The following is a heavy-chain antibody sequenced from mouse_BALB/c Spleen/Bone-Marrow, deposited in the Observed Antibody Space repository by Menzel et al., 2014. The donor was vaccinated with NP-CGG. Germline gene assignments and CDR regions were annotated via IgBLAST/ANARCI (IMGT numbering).Heavy chain of an antibody. J-gene: IGHJ1*01. V-gene: IGHV1S81*02. CDR2: INPTDGGT. D-gene: IGHD1-1*01. CDR3: TRSNYGYWYFDV. CDR1: GYTFARYY. Sequence: VQLVESGAELVKPGASVKLSCKASGYTFARYYMYWVKQRPGQGLEWIGEINPTDGGTNFNEKFKSKATLTVDKSSSTAYVQLSSLTSEDSAVYYCTRSNYGYWYFDVWGAGTTVTVSS.